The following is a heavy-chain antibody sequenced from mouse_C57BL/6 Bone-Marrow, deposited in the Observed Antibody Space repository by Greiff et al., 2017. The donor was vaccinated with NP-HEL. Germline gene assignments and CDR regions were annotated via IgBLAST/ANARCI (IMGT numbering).Heavy chain of an antibody. J-gene: IGHJ4*01. D-gene: IGHD6-2*01. Sequence: QVQLQQPGAELVKPGASVKLSCKASGYTFTSYWMHWVKQRPGQGLEWIGMIHPNSGSTNYNEKFKSKATLTVDKSSSTAYMQLSSLTSEDSAVYYCARGVSNAGHSYYAMDYWGQGTSVTVSS. CDR3: ARGVSNAGHSYYAMDY. V-gene: IGHV1-64*01. CDR1: GYTFTSYW. CDR2: IHPNSGST.